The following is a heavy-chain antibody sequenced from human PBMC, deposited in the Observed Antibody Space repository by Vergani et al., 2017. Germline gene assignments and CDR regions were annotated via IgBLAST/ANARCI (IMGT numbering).Heavy chain of an antibody. CDR3: ARGVGASYYFDY. D-gene: IGHD1-26*01. Sequence: VQLVESGGGLVQPGRSLRLSCTASGFTFGDYAMSWFRQAPGKGLEWVAVISYDGSNKYYADSVKGRFTISRDNSKNTLYLQMNSLRAEDTAVYYCARGVGASYYFDYWGQGTLVTVSS. CDR1: GFTFGDYA. J-gene: IGHJ4*02. CDR2: ISYDGSNK. V-gene: IGHV3-30-3*01.